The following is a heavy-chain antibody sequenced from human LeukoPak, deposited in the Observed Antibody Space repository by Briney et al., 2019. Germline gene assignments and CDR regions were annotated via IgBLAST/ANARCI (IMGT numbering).Heavy chain of an antibody. CDR3: ARVVNYDILTGSYYFDY. V-gene: IGHV4-39*07. J-gene: IGHJ4*02. Sequence: SETLSLTCTVSGGSVSSHRYYWGWLRQPPGKGLEWIGSVYYSGSTNYNPSLKSRVTISVDTSKNQFSLKLSSVTAADTAVYYCARVVNYDILTGSYYFDYWGQGTLVTVSS. CDR2: VYYSGST. CDR1: GGSVSSHRYY. D-gene: IGHD3-9*01.